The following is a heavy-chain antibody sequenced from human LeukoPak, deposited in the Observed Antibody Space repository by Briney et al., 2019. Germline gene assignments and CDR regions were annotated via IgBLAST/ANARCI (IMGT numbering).Heavy chain of an antibody. D-gene: IGHD5-24*01. CDR2: INPNSGGT. J-gene: IGHJ5*02. CDR3: ARDNSLRDTAWWFDP. V-gene: IGHV1-2*02. CDR1: GYTFTGYY. Sequence: ASVKVSCKASGYTFTGYYMHWVRQAPGQGLEWMGWINPNSGGTNYAQKFQGRVTMTRDMATSTDYLEVSSLRSEDTAVYYCARDNSLRDTAWWFDPWGQETLVTVSS.